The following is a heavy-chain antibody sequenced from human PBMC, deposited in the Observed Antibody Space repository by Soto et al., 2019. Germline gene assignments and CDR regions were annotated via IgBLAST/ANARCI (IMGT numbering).Heavy chain of an antibody. Sequence: PSETLSLTCAVPGGSFGSSAYYWGWIRQAPGKGLEWIGSINYSGTTYYNPSLKSRVTISVDTSKNHFSLKLSSVTAADTALYYCSRRAPEGFDPWGQGTLVTVSS. CDR3: SRRAPEGFDP. CDR1: GGSFGSSAYY. J-gene: IGHJ5*02. V-gene: IGHV4-39*02. CDR2: INYSGTT.